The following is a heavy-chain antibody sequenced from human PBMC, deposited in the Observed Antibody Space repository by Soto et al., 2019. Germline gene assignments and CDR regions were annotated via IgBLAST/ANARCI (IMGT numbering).Heavy chain of an antibody. Sequence: SVKVSCKASGGTFSRYAISWVRQAPGQGLEWMGGIIPLFGKANYAQKFQGRVTITADESTSTAYMELSSLRSEDTDVYYCARDGTLYDSSGYYYLYWGQGTLVIVSS. CDR1: GGTFSRYA. CDR3: ARDGTLYDSSGYYYLY. D-gene: IGHD3-22*01. CDR2: IIPLFGKA. J-gene: IGHJ4*02. V-gene: IGHV1-69*13.